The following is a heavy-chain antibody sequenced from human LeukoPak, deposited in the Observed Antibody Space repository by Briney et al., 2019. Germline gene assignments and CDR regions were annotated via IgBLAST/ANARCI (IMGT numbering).Heavy chain of an antibody. V-gene: IGHV3-30*02. CDR3: ARDSGSYYYYGMDV. J-gene: IGHJ6*02. CDR1: GFTFSSYG. Sequence: PGGSLRLSCAASGFTFSSYGMHWVRQAPGKGLEWVAFIRYDGSNKYYADSVKGRFTISRDNSKNTLYLQMNSLRAEDTAVYYCARDSGSYYYYGMDVWGQGTTVTVSS. D-gene: IGHD1-26*01. CDR2: IRYDGSNK.